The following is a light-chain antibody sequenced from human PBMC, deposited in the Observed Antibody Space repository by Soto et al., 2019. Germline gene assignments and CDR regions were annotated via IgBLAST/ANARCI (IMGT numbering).Light chain of an antibody. Sequence: EIVLTQSPATLSLSPGERATLSCRASQSVSSYLDWYQQKPGQAPRLLIYDASNRATGIPARFSGSGSGTDFTHTISSLEPEDFAVYYCQQRSNWWTFGQGTKVEIK. CDR3: QQRSNWWT. CDR2: DAS. J-gene: IGKJ1*01. V-gene: IGKV3-11*01. CDR1: QSVSSY.